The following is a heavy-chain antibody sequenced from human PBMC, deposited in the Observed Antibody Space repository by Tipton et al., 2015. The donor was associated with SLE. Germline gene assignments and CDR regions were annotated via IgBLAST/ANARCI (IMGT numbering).Heavy chain of an antibody. J-gene: IGHJ4*02. CDR2: IYYSGST. D-gene: IGHD6-19*01. V-gene: IGHV4-59*08. Sequence: TLSLTCTVSGGSISSYYWSWIRQPPGKGLEWIGYIYYSGSTNYNPSLKSRVTMFVDTSKNQFFLRLSSVTAADTAVYYCARQSSDWLDYWGQGTLVTVSS. CDR3: ARQSSDWLDY. CDR1: GGSISSYY.